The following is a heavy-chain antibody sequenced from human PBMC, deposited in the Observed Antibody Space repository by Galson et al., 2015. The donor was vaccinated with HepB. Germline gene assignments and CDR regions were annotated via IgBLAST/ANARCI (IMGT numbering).Heavy chain of an antibody. V-gene: IGHV3-30*19. CDR3: ARERGWYSFDY. D-gene: IGHD6-19*01. J-gene: IGHJ4*02. CDR1: GFTFSSYG. CDR2: IWYDGSNK. Sequence: SLRLSCAASGFTFSSYGMHWVRQAPGKGLEWVAVIWYDGSNKYYADSVKGRFTISRDNSKNTLYEQMNSLRGEDTAVYYCARERGWYSFDYWGQGTLVTVSS.